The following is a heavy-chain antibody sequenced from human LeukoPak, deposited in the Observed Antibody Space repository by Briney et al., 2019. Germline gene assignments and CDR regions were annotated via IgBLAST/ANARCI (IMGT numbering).Heavy chain of an antibody. CDR2: ISYSGST. D-gene: IGHD3-22*01. J-gene: IGHJ4*02. CDR3: AGYYHDSSGYLG. CDR1: GFTFSSYW. Sequence: GSLRLSCAASGFTFSSYWMSWVRQPPGKGLEWIGSISYSGSTYYNPSLKSRVTISVDTSKNQFSVKLTSVTAADTALYYCAGYYHDSSGYLGCGQGTLVTVSS. V-gene: IGHV4-39*01.